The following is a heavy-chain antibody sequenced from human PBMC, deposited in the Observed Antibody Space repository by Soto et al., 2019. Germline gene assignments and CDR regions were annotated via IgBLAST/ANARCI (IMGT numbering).Heavy chain of an antibody. Sequence: QVQLVESGGGEVQPGRSLRLSCAASGFTFSSFGMHWVRQAPGKGLEWVAVVSYDGSNNYYANSVKGRFTISRDNSQNMLLLHMNSVKLEDTALYYCARDSGPRVVREVLTDDFDHWGQGTLVTVSS. CDR3: ARDSGPRVVREVLTDDFDH. J-gene: IGHJ4*02. CDR1: GFTFSSFG. V-gene: IGHV3-30-3*01. CDR2: VSYDGSNN. D-gene: IGHD3-10*01.